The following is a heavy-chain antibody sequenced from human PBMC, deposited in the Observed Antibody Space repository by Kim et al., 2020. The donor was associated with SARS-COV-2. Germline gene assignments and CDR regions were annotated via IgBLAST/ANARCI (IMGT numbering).Heavy chain of an antibody. CDR2: MNPNSGNT. J-gene: IGHJ4*02. D-gene: IGHD2-15*01. CDR1: GYTFTSYD. V-gene: IGHV1-8*01. CDR3: ARGERYCSGSSCYNY. Sequence: ASVKVSCKASGYTFTSYDINWVRQPAGQGPEWMGWMNPNSGNTGYAQKFQGRVTLTRDTSINTAYMELSSLRSEDRAVYYCARGERYCSGSSCYNYWGQGTRVTVSS.